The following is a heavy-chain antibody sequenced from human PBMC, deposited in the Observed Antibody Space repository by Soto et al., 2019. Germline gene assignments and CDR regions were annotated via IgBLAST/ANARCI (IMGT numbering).Heavy chain of an antibody. D-gene: IGHD3-3*01. Sequence: SETLSLTCAVSGGSISSSNWWSWVRQPPGKGLEWIGEIYHSGSTNYNPSLKSRVTISVDKSKNQFSLKPSSVTAADTAVYYCARDLPQFGVVIRGFDPWGQGTLVTVSS. CDR2: IYHSGST. J-gene: IGHJ5*02. CDR3: ARDLPQFGVVIRGFDP. V-gene: IGHV4-4*02. CDR1: GGSISSSNW.